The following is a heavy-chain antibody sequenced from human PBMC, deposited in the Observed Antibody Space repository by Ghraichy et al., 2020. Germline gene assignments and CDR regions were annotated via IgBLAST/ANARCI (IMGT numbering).Heavy chain of an antibody. J-gene: IGHJ3*02. CDR3: ARVGGWKDAFDI. CDR1: GGSFSGYY. CDR2: INHSGST. V-gene: IGHV4-34*01. D-gene: IGHD1-26*01. Sequence: SETLSLTCAVYGGSFSGYYWSWIRQPPGKGLEWIGEINHSGSTNYNPSLKSRVTISVDTSKNQFSLKLSSVTAADTAVYYCARVGGWKDAFDIWGQGTMVTVSS.